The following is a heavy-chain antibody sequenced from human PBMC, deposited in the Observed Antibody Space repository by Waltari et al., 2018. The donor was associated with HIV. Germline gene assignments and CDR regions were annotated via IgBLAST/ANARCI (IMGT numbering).Heavy chain of an antibody. Sequence: QVQLQVSGPGLVKHSETLSLTCTVSGGSISSYYWSWFRRHPGKGLEWIGYIDYNGSTNYNPSRKIRVTISVDTSKNQFSLKLSSVTAADTAVYYCARPHQDSSSWAWYFDLWGRGTLVTVSS. D-gene: IGHD6-13*01. J-gene: IGHJ2*01. CDR1: GGSISSYY. CDR2: IDYNGST. CDR3: ARPHQDSSSWAWYFDL. V-gene: IGHV4-59*01.